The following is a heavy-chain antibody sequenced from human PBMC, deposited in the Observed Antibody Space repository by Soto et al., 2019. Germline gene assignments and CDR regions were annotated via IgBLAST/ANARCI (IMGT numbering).Heavy chain of an antibody. J-gene: IGHJ6*02. V-gene: IGHV3-7*01. D-gene: IGHD3-3*01. CDR3: ARAGGGKTDFWSGYYEDYYYGMDV. CDR2: IKQDGSEK. CDR1: GFTFSSYW. Sequence: GGSLRLSCAASGFTFSSYWMSWVRQAPGKGLEWVANIKQDGSEKYYVDSVKGGFTISRDNAKNSVYLQMNSLRAEDTAVYDCARAGGGKTDFWSGYYEDYYYGMDVWGQGTTVTVSS.